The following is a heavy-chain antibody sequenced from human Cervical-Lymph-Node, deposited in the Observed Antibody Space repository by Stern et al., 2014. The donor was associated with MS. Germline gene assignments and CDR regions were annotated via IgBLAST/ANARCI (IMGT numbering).Heavy chain of an antibody. D-gene: IGHD2-2*01. J-gene: IGHJ5*02. CDR1: GGSFRRYY. CDR2: IHYRGST. Sequence: LQLEESGPGLVKPSETLSLTCTFPGGSFRRYYWSWIRHPPWEGLEWIGNIHYRGSTYYRPSLKDRVTISLDTSKNQFSLQLTSVTSADTAVYYCARERAASTNWFDPWGQGTLVTVSS. V-gene: IGHV4-59*01. CDR3: ARERAASTNWFDP.